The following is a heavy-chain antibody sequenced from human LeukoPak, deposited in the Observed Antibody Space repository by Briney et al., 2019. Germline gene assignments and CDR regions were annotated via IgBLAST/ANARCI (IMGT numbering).Heavy chain of an antibody. J-gene: IGHJ4*02. Sequence: SVKVSCKASGGTFSSYAISWVRQAPGQGLEWMGGIIPIFGTADYAKKFQGRVTITADESTSTAYMELSSLRPEDTAVYYCARDGGYAYDSSGYYLGWGQGTLSPSPQ. CDR1: GGTFSSYA. D-gene: IGHD3-22*01. CDR2: IIPIFGTA. V-gene: IGHV1-69*01. CDR3: ARDGGYAYDSSGYYLG.